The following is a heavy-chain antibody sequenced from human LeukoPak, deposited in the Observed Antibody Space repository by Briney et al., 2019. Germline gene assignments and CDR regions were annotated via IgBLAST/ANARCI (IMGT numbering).Heavy chain of an antibody. Sequence: SETLSLTCTVSGGSISSYYWSWIRQPPGKGLEWIGEINHSGSTNYNPSLKSRVTISVDTSKNQFSLKLSSVTAADTAVYYCARYAGIAAAGGSSYLYNWFDPWGQGTLVTVSS. D-gene: IGHD6-13*01. CDR2: INHSGST. V-gene: IGHV4-34*01. CDR3: ARYAGIAAAGGSSYLYNWFDP. J-gene: IGHJ5*02. CDR1: GGSISSYY.